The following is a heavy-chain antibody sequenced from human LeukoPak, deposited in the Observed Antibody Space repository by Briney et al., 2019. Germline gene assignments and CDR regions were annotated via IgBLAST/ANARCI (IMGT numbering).Heavy chain of an antibody. D-gene: IGHD3-22*01. Sequence: ASVKVSCKASGYTFTGYYMHWVRQAPGQGLEWMGWINPNSGGTNYAQKFQGRVTMTSDTSISTAYMELSRLRSDDTAVYYCARIYDSSGYYIFDYWGQGTLVTVSS. CDR1: GYTFTGYY. CDR2: INPNSGGT. J-gene: IGHJ4*02. CDR3: ARIYDSSGYYIFDY. V-gene: IGHV1-2*02.